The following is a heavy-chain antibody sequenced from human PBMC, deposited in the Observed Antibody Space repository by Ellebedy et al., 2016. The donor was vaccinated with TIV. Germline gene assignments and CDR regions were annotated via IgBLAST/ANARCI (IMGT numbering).Heavy chain of an antibody. Sequence: AASVKVSCKASGYSFSSYVMHWVRLASGQRLEWMGWINADSGNTHYSQKFQGRVTISRDRSASTAYMELKNLRSEDTAVYYCARGSGGWYAFDVWGQGTMVTVSS. D-gene: IGHD2-15*01. CDR1: GYSFSSYV. J-gene: IGHJ3*01. CDR2: INADSGNT. V-gene: IGHV1-3*01. CDR3: ARGSGGWYAFDV.